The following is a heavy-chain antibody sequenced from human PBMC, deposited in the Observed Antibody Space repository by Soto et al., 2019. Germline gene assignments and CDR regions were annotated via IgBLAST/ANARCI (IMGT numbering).Heavy chain of an antibody. Sequence: GVSLKISCKGSGYSCATYWIGWVLQMPRKGLHWMLIIYPVDSDTTYRPSFQGQVTISADTPSSTASLQWSSLKASDPAMYYCATDYYGAGSYYKDNWFDPWGQGTLVTVSS. D-gene: IGHD3-10*01. CDR3: ATDYYGAGSYYKDNWFDP. V-gene: IGHV5-51*04. CDR1: GYSCATYW. CDR2: IYPVDSDT. J-gene: IGHJ5*02.